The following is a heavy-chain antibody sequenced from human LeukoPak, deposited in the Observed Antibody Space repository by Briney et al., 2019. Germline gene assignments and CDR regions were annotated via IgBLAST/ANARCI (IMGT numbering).Heavy chain of an antibody. Sequence: GRSLRLSCAASGFTFSSYGMHWVRQAPGKGLEWVAVISYDGSNKHYEDSVKGRFTISRDNSKNTLYLQMNSLRVEDTAVYYCASLTVVPAANFDYWGQGTLVTVSS. CDR3: ASLTVVPAANFDY. J-gene: IGHJ4*02. D-gene: IGHD2-2*01. V-gene: IGHV3-30*03. CDR2: ISYDGSNK. CDR1: GFTFSSYG.